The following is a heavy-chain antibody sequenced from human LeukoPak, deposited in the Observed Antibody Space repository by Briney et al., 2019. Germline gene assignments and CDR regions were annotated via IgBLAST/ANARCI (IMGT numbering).Heavy chain of an antibody. CDR2: ISSSSSTI. Sequence: GGSLRLSCAASGFTFSSYSMNWVRQAPGKGLEWVSYISSSSSTIYYADSVKGRFTISRDNAKNSLHLQMNSLRAEDTAVYYCARGRLVSRREYNWFDPWGQGTLVTVSS. CDR3: ARGRLVSRREYNWFDP. J-gene: IGHJ5*02. D-gene: IGHD3-10*01. V-gene: IGHV3-48*01. CDR1: GFTFSSYS.